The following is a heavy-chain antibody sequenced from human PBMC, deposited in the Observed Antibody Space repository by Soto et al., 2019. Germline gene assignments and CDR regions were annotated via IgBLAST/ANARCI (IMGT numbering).Heavy chain of an antibody. CDR1: GFTLSSYA. Sequence: GGSLRLSCAASGFTLSSYAMSWVRQAPGKGLEWVSAISGSGGSTYYADSVKGRFTISSDNSKNTLYLQMNSLRAEDTAVYYCAKTWLPDYFDYWGQGTLVTVSS. CDR2: ISGSGGST. CDR3: AKTWLPDYFDY. V-gene: IGHV3-23*01. J-gene: IGHJ4*02. D-gene: IGHD6-19*01.